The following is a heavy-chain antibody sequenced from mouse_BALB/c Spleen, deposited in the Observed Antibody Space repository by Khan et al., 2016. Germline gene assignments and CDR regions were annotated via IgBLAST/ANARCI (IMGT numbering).Heavy chain of an antibody. CDR2: ISYSGST. CDR3: ARDYYGSSYFDY. CDR1: GYSITSDYA. J-gene: IGHJ2*01. Sequence: EVQLVESGPGLVKPSQSLSLTRTVTGYSITSDYAWNWIRQFPGNKLEWMGYISYSGSTSYNPSLKSRISITRDTSKNQFFLQLNSVTTEDTATYYCARDYYGSSYFDYWGQGTTLTVSS. V-gene: IGHV3-2*02. D-gene: IGHD1-1*01.